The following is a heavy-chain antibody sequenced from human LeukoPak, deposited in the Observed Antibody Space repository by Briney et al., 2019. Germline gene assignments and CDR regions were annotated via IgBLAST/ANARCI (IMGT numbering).Heavy chain of an antibody. CDR1: GYTFTCYY. CDR2: INPNSGGT. D-gene: IGHD6-19*01. CDR3: ARGCPMSGCLDY. V-gene: IGHV1-2*02. Sequence: ASVKVSCKASGYTFTCYYMHWVRQAPGQGLEWMGWINPNSGGTNYAQKFQGRVTMTRDTSISTAYMELSRLRSDDTAVYYCARGCPMSGCLDYWGQGTLVTVSS. J-gene: IGHJ4*02.